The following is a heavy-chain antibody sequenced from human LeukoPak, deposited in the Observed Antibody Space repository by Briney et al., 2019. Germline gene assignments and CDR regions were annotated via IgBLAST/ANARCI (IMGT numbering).Heavy chain of an antibody. D-gene: IGHD4-17*01. CDR3: ARVRVSGVDFGDYDEVF. CDR2: LIPNFGTA. V-gene: IGHV1-69*13. CDR1: GGTFSTYA. Sequence: SVTVSCTASGGTFSTYAITWVRQAPGQGLEWMGGLIPNFGTARGAQKFQGRVTITADESTSTAYMELSSLRSEDTAVYYCARVRVSGVDFGDYDEVFWGQGTLVTVSS. J-gene: IGHJ4*02.